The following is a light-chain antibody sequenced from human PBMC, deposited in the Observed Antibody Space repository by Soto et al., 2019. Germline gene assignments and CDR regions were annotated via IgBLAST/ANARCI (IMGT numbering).Light chain of an antibody. CDR3: QQSYSIPPT. V-gene: IGKV1-39*01. Sequence: IQMTQSPSSLSASVCDIVTITCRASHSIASYLNWYQQKPGKAPKFLIYATSNLQSGVPSRFSGSGSGTDFTLTISSLQPEDFATYFCQQSYSIPPTFGQGTKVDIK. CDR1: HSIASY. J-gene: IGKJ1*01. CDR2: ATS.